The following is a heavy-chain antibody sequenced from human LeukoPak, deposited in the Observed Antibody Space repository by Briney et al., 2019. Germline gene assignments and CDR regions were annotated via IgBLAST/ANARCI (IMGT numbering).Heavy chain of an antibody. V-gene: IGHV4-59*01. D-gene: IGHD3-22*01. CDR3: ARDTYYYNSDTSWSDVFDI. CDR1: GGSISSYY. Sequence: SETLSLTCSVSGGSISSYYWSWIRQPPGKGLEWIGYIYYSGSTNYNPSLKSRVTISVDTSKNQFSLKLSSVTAADTAVYYCARDTYYYNSDTSWSDVFDIWGQGTMVTVSS. J-gene: IGHJ3*02. CDR2: IYYSGST.